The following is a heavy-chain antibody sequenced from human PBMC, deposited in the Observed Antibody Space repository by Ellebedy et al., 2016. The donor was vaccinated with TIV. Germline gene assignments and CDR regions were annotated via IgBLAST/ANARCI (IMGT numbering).Heavy chain of an antibody. CDR1: GYTLTELS. D-gene: IGHD1-26*01. J-gene: IGHJ3*02. CDR2: FDPEDGET. Sequence: ASVKVSCKVSGYTLTELSMHWMRQAPGKGLEWMGGFDPEDGETIYAQKFQGRVTMTEDTSTDTAYMELSSLRSEDTPVYYCATDLVVGVAFDIWGQGTMVTVSS. V-gene: IGHV1-24*01. CDR3: ATDLVVGVAFDI.